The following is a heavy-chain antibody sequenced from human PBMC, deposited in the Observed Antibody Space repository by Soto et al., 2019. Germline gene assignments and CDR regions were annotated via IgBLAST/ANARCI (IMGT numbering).Heavy chain of an antibody. CDR3: ARVDCTSTSCSAGYYFDY. J-gene: IGHJ4*02. CDR2: IYYSGST. V-gene: IGHV4-59*01. CDR1: GGSISSYY. D-gene: IGHD2-2*01. Sequence: SETLSLTCTVSGGSISSYYWAWIRQPPGKGLEWIGYIYYSGSTDYNPSLKSRVTISVDTAKNHFSLKLSSVTAADTAVYYCARVDCTSTSCSAGYYFDYWGQGTLVTVSS.